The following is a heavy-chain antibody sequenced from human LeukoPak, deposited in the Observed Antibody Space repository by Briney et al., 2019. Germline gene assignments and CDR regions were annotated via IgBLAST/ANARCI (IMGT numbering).Heavy chain of an antibody. V-gene: IGHV4-34*01. CDR2: INHSGST. CDR3: ARGLDTAVRYYGMDV. J-gene: IGHJ6*02. Sequence: PSETLSLTCAVYGGSSSGYYWSWIRQPPGKGLEWIGEINHSGSTNYNPSLKSRVTISVDTSKNQFSLKLSSVTAADTAVYYCARGLDTAVRYYGMDVWGQGTTVTVSS. CDR1: GGSSSGYY. D-gene: IGHD5-18*01.